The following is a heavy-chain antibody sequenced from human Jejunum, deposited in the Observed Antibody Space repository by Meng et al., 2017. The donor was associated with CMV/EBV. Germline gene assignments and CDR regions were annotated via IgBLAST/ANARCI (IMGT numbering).Heavy chain of an antibody. J-gene: IGHJ4*02. CDR2: ACYRSKWFY. CDR3: ARGLYDSSWSTFDY. Sequence: QSCPGLVKPAQTRSLVCALSGTIGSSNSAAWNWIRQSPSRGLEWLGRACYRSKWFYDYALSVKSRININPDTSKNRFSLQLNSVTPEDPAVYYCARGLYDSSWSTFDYWGQGTLVTVSS. CDR1: GTIGSSNSAA. D-gene: IGHD6-13*01. V-gene: IGHV6-1*01.